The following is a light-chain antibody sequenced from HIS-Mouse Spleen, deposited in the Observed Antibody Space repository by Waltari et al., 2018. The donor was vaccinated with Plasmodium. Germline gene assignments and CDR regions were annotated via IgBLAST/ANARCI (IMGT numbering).Light chain of an antibody. CDR2: ECS. CDR1: SSDVGRYNL. CDR3: CAYAGSSTWV. J-gene: IGLJ3*02. Sequence: QSALTQPASVSGSPGQSITISCTGTSSDVGRYNLFSWYQQHPGKAPKLRIDECSKRPSGVAKRFCGSKSGNKDSLTISGMQAEDEADYYCCAYAGSSTWVFGGGTKLTVL. V-gene: IGLV2-23*01.